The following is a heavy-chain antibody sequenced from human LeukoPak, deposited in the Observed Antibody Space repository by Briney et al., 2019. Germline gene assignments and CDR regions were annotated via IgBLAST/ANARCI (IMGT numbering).Heavy chain of an antibody. Sequence: PPGRSLRLSCAASGFTFSSYGMHWVRQAPGKGLEWVANIKQDGSEKYYVDSVKGRFTISRDNAKNSLYLQTNSLRVEDTAVYYCARNFGAGILVAQIPLGFDYWGQGTLVTVSS. CDR2: IKQDGSEK. CDR1: GFTFSSYG. V-gene: IGHV3-7*01. J-gene: IGHJ4*02. D-gene: IGHD3-22*01. CDR3: ARNFGAGILVAQIPLGFDY.